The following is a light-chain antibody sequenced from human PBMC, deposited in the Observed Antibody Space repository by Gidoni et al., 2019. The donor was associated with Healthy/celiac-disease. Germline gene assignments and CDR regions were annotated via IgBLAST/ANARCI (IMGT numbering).Light chain of an antibody. J-gene: IGKJ3*01. CDR3: QQYGSSPPT. CDR1: QSVSSSY. V-gene: IGKV3-20*01. CDR2: GAS. Sequence: LLTQSPGTLSSSPGERATLSCRASQSVSSSYLAWYQQKPGQAPRLLIYGASSRATGIPDRFSGSGSGTDFTLTISRLEPEDFAVYYCQQYGSSPPTFGPGTKVDIK.